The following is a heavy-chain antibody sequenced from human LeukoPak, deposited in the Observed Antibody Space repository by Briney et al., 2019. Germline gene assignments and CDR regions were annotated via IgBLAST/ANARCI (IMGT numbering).Heavy chain of an antibody. CDR2: IHPDGGST. CDR3: ASQLRVLRYFDWLLANSQFDP. J-gene: IGHJ5*02. D-gene: IGHD3-9*01. Sequence: ASVKVSCKASGYNFNDYYIYWVRQAPGHGLESMGYIHPDGGSTNYAQKFQGRVTMTSDMSTNTVYMELRSLRSEDTAVYYCASQLRVLRYFDWLLANSQFDPWGQGTLVTVSS. CDR1: GYNFNDYY. V-gene: IGHV1-46*02.